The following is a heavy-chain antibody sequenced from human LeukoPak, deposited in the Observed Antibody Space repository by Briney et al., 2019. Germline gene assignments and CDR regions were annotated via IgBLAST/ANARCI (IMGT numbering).Heavy chain of an antibody. V-gene: IGHV4-61*02. CDR3: ARILWFEEETTDWFDP. J-gene: IGHJ5*02. CDR2: IYTSGST. CDR1: GGSISSGSYY. Sequence: PSQTLSLTCTVSGGSISSGSYYWSWIRQPAGKGLEWIGRIYTSGSTNYNPSLKSRVTISVDTSKNQFSLKLSSVTAADTAVYYCARILWFEEETTDWFDPWGQGTLVTVSS. D-gene: IGHD3-10*01.